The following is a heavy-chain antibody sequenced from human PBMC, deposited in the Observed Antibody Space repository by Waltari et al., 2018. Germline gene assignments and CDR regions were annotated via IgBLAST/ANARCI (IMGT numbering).Heavy chain of an antibody. Sequence: EVQLVESGGGLVKPGGSLRLSCAASGFTFSSYSMNWVRQAPGKGLEWVSSISSSSSYIYYADSVKGRFTISRDNAKNSLYLQMNSLRAEDTAVYYCVTLAGGSGSYYNPVDYWGQGTLVTVSS. CDR2: ISSSSSYI. V-gene: IGHV3-21*01. CDR1: GFTFSSYS. J-gene: IGHJ4*02. D-gene: IGHD3-10*01. CDR3: VTLAGGSGSYYNPVDY.